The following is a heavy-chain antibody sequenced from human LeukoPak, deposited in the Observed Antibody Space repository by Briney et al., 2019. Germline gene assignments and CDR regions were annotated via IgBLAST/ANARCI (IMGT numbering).Heavy chain of an antibody. Sequence: GASVRVSCKTSGFTFTDYYLNWVRQAPGQGLQWMGWIRPNTGDTNYAQEFQGRVTVTRDTSISTVYMELSSLRSDDSAVYYCARTKFVTTIPAAIGTLDPWGQGTLVTVSS. CDR1: GFTFTDYY. J-gene: IGHJ5*02. V-gene: IGHV1-2*02. D-gene: IGHD2-2*02. CDR3: ARTKFVTTIPAAIGTLDP. CDR2: IRPNTGDT.